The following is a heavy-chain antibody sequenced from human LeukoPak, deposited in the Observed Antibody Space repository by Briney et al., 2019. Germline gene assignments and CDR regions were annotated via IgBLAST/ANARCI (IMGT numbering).Heavy chain of an antibody. CDR3: ARVPTDPSEPLPPHAFDI. J-gene: IGHJ3*02. V-gene: IGHV3-30*04. CDR1: GFTFSTYA. CDR2: IPYDGSNK. Sequence: GGSLRLSCAASGFTFSTYAMHWVRQAPGKGLEWVAVIPYDGSNKYYADSVKGRFTISRENSKNRLYLQMNSLRAGDTALYYCARVPTDPSEPLPPHAFDIWGQGTMVTVSS. D-gene: IGHD1-1*01.